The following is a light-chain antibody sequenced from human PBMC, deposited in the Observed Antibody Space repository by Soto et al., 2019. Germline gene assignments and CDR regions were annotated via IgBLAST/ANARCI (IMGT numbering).Light chain of an antibody. CDR3: QQYDNSVWT. J-gene: IGKJ1*01. Sequence: PQSPSTLSASVGDTVAITCRASQSVSSYLAWYQQKPGQAPRLLIYDASNRATGIPDRFSGSGSGTDFTLTISRLEPEDLAVYYCQQYDNSVWTFGQGTKVDIK. V-gene: IGKV3-20*01. CDR1: QSVSSY. CDR2: DAS.